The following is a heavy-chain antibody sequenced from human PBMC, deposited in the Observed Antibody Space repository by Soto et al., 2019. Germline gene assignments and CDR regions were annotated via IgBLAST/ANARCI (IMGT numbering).Heavy chain of an antibody. J-gene: IGHJ3*01. CDR1: GFIFSDSA. CDR2: IRSRGNSYAT. D-gene: IGHD1-26*01. CDR3: TRLYSGSLDV. V-gene: IGHV3-73*02. Sequence: EAQLVESGGGLVQPGGSLKLSCATSGFIFSDSAIHWVRQASGKGLEWVGRIRSRGNSYATAYTESVKGRFTISRDDSKKTADLQMNSLKTEDTAVYYCTRLYSGSLDVWGQGTMVTVSS.